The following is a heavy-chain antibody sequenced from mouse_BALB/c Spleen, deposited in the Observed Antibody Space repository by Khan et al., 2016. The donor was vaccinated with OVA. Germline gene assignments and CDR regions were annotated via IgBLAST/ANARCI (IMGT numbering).Heavy chain of an antibody. J-gene: IGHJ2*01. D-gene: IGHD4-1*01. CDR3: ARGNWAY. Sequence: EVELVESGGGLVQPGGSRKLSCAASGFTFSSFGMHWVRQAPEKGLEWVAYINSGSSTIYYADPVKGRFTISRDNPKNTLFLQLTRLRSEDTTIYYCARGNWAYWGQGTTLTVSS. CDR1: GFTFSSFG. V-gene: IGHV5-17*02. CDR2: INSGSSTI.